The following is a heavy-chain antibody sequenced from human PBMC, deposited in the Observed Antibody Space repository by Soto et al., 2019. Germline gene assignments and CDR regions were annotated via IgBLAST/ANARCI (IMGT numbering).Heavy chain of an antibody. CDR3: VHRHSYSGSYI. D-gene: IGHD1-26*01. CDR2: SYWHDDK. Sequence: QITLKESGPPLVKPTQTLTLTCYCAGFSLTTRGVGVGWIRQPPGKALEWLTLSYWHDDKSYSPSLKSRLTITKDTSNSHVVLTMTNMDPVDTAAYDCVHRHSYSGSYIWGQGTMVTVSS. J-gene: IGHJ3*02. V-gene: IGHV2-5*01. CDR1: GFSLTTRGVG.